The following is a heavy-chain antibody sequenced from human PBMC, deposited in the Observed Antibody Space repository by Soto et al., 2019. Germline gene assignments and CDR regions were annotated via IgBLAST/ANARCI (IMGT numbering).Heavy chain of an antibody. V-gene: IGHV3-7*05. Sequence: EVQLVESGGGLVQPGGSLRLSCAASGFTFSSYWMSWVRQAPGKGLEWVANIKQDGSEKYYVDSVKGRFTISSDNAKNSLYLQMNSLRAEDTAVYYCARLAVVTAAMEEAPWFDPWGQGTLVTVSS. CDR1: GFTFSSYW. D-gene: IGHD2-2*01. J-gene: IGHJ5*02. CDR3: ARLAVVTAAMEEAPWFDP. CDR2: IKQDGSEK.